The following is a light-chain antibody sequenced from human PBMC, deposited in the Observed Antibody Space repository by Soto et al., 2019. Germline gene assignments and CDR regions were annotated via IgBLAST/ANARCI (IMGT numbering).Light chain of an antibody. CDR2: AVT. Sequence: QSALTQPPSVSGAPGQRVTISCTGSSSNIGANYDVHWYQQHPGKAPKLMIYAVTDRPSGVSSRFSGSKSGNTASLTISGLQAEDEADYYCSSYTSSSTLFGTGTKLTVL. CDR3: SSYTSSSTL. CDR1: SSNIGANYD. V-gene: IGLV2-14*01. J-gene: IGLJ1*01.